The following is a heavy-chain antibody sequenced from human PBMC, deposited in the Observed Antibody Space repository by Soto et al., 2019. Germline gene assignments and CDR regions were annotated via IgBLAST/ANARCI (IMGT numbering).Heavy chain of an antibody. Sequence: GESLKISCKGSGYNFTSYWIGWVRQMPGKGLEWMGIIHPGDSDTRFSPSFQGQVTISADKSISNAYLQWSSLKASDTAMYYCARFRVLTTNWFDPWGQGTLVTVSS. CDR1: GYNFTSYW. CDR3: ARFRVLTTNWFDP. CDR2: IHPGDSDT. J-gene: IGHJ5*02. D-gene: IGHD2-8*01. V-gene: IGHV5-51*01.